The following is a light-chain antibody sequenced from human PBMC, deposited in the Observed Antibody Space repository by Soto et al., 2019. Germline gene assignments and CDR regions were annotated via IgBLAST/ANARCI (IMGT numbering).Light chain of an antibody. V-gene: IGLV3-25*02. CDR3: QSADSSGTYEV. CDR2: KDS. CDR1: ALPKQY. J-gene: IGLJ1*01. Sequence: SYELTQPPSVXXXXGQTARITCSGDALPKQYAYWYQQKPGQAPVLVIYKDSERPSGIPERFSGSSSGTTVTLTISGVQAEDEADYYCQSADSSGTYEVFGTGTKLTVL.